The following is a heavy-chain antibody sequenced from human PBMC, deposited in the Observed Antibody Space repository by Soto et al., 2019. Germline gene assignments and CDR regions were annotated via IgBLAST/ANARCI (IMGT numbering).Heavy chain of an antibody. J-gene: IGHJ4*02. D-gene: IGHD3-22*01. Sequence: QVQLVQSGAEVTEPGASVKVSCKTSGFTFTLHYIHWVRQAPGQGLERVGMVNAGDGSATYAREFRDKVSMTWDTSTSTVYLDLNSLKSEDTAIYYCARERDSFDYWGQGTLVSVSP. CDR3: ARERDSFDY. V-gene: IGHV1-46*01. CDR2: VNAGDGSA. CDR1: GFTFTLHY.